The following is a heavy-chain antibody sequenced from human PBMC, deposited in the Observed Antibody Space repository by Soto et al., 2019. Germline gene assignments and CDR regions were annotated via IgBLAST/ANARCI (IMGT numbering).Heavy chain of an antibody. CDR3: ARLTTEDGMDV. J-gene: IGHJ6*02. D-gene: IGHD4-17*01. CDR1: GGSISSYY. V-gene: IGHV4-59*01. CDR2: IYYSGST. Sequence: QVQLQESGPGLVKPSETLSLTCTVSGGSISSYYWSWIRQPPGKGLEWIGYIYYSGSTNYNPSLKSRVTISVDTSKNQFSLKLSSVTAADTAVYYCARLTTEDGMDVWGQGTTVTVSS.